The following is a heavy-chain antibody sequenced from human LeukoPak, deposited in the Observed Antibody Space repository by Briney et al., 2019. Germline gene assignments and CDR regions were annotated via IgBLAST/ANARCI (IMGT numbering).Heavy chain of an antibody. Sequence: SETLSLTCTVSGASLSSYYWSWIRQPAGKGLEWIGRIYTSGSTNYNPSLKSRVSMSVDTSKNQFSLKLSSVTAADTAVYYCARDIGRRGFDYWGQGTLVTVSS. CDR3: ARDIGRRGFDY. D-gene: IGHD1-1*01. CDR1: GASLSSYY. CDR2: IYTSGST. J-gene: IGHJ4*02. V-gene: IGHV4-4*07.